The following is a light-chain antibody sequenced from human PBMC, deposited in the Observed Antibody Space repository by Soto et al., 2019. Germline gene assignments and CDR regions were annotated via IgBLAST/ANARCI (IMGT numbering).Light chain of an antibody. CDR1: QSVSSY. CDR2: DAS. Sequence: EIVLTQSPGTLSLSPGERATLSCRASQSVSSYLAWYQQKPGQAPRLLIYDASNRANGIPARFSGSGSGTDLTLTISSLQSEDFAVYYCQQYNNWPPITFGQGTRLEIK. J-gene: IGKJ5*01. CDR3: QQYNNWPPIT. V-gene: IGKV3-11*01.